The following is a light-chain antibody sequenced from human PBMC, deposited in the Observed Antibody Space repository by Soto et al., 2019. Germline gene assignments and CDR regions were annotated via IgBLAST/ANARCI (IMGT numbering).Light chain of an antibody. CDR2: GIS. Sequence: EIVMTQSPATLSVSPGETATLSCRASQSLTSYLAWYQQKPDQAPRLLIYGISTRATDIPARFSGSGSGTEFTLTISSLQSEDFAVYYCQQYGSSPPFTFGPGTKVDIK. V-gene: IGKV3-15*01. CDR1: QSLTSY. CDR3: QQYGSSPPFT. J-gene: IGKJ3*01.